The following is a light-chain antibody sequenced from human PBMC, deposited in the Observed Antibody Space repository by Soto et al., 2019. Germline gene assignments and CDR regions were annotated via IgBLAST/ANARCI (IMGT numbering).Light chain of an antibody. CDR3: LQDYNYPYI. CDR2: AAS. J-gene: IGKJ2*01. Sequence: AIQMTQSPSSLSASVGDRVTITCRAGQDIGSDLGWYQQKPGTAPKLLISAASSLQRGVPSRFSGSGSGTDFALTISSLEPEAFAMYYCLQDYNYPYIFGQGTKVELK. CDR1: QDIGSD. V-gene: IGKV1-6*01.